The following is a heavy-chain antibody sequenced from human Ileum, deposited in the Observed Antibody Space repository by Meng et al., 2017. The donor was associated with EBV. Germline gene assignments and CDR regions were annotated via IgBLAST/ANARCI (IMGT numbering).Heavy chain of an antibody. CDR1: GFSLSTSEVG. J-gene: IGHJ5*02. V-gene: IGHV2-5*02. D-gene: IGHD2-2*01. CDR2: IYWDDDK. Sequence: QITLMESGPTLVTPTLPLTLTCTFSGFSLSTSEVGVGWIRQPPGKALEWLAVIYWDDDKRYSPSLKSRLTITKDTSKNQVVLTLTNMDPVDTATYYCALFTRSWFDPWGQGTLVTVSS. CDR3: ALFTRSWFDP.